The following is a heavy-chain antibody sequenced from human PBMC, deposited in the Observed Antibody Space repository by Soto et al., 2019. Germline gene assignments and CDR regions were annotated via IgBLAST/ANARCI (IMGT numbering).Heavy chain of an antibody. Sequence: PGGSLRLSCAASGFTFSSYWMHWVRQAPGKGLVWVSRINSEGSSTSYADSVKGRFTISRDNAKNTLYLQMNSLRAEDTAVYYCALTLPSLSGGNRPYYYYGMDVRGQGTTVTVSS. V-gene: IGHV3-74*01. J-gene: IGHJ6*02. CDR3: ALTLPSLSGGNRPYYYYGMDV. D-gene: IGHD2-15*01. CDR1: GFTFSSYW. CDR2: INSEGSST.